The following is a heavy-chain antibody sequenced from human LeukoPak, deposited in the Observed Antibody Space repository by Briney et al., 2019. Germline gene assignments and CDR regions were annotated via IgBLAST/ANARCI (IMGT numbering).Heavy chain of an antibody. CDR1: GFTFSSYG. CDR2: IKQDGSEK. Sequence: GGSLRLSCAASGFTFSSYGMHWVRQAPGKGLEWVANIKQDGSEKYYVDSVKGRFTVSRDNSENTLYLQMNNLRPDDTAIYYCARIGFGFSYGQGFDYWGQGTLVSVSS. J-gene: IGHJ4*02. CDR3: ARIGFGFSYGQGFDY. V-gene: IGHV3-7*01. D-gene: IGHD5-18*01.